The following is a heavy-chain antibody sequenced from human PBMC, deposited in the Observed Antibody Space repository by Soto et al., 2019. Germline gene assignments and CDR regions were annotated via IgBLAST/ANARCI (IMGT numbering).Heavy chain of an antibody. CDR1: GFTFSSYS. D-gene: IGHD6-13*01. J-gene: IGHJ6*02. V-gene: IGHV3-21*01. CDR2: ISSSSSYI. CDR3: ASLPSDDSSWYGYYYYYGMDV. Sequence: GGSLRLSCAASGFTFSSYSMNWVRQAPGKGLEWVSSISSSSSYIYYADSVKGRFTISRDNAKNSPYLQMNSLRAEDTAVYYCASLPSDDSSWYGYYYYYGMDVWGQGTTVTVSS.